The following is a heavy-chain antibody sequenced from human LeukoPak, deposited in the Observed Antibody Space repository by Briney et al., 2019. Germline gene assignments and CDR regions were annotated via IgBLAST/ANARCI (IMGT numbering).Heavy chain of an antibody. D-gene: IGHD2-2*01. V-gene: IGHV1-46*01. CDR3: ARVCSSTSCPWYYFDY. CDR1: GYTFTSYY. CDR2: INPSGGST. J-gene: IGHJ4*02. Sequence: ASVKVSCKASGYTFTSYYMHWVRQAPGQGLEWMGIINPSGGSTSYAQKFQGRVTMTRDTSTSTVYMELSSLRSEDTAVYYCARVCSSTSCPWYYFDYWGQGTLVTVSS.